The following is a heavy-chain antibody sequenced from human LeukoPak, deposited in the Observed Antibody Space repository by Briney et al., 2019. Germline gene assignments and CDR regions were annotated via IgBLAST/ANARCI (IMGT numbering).Heavy chain of an antibody. V-gene: IGHV3-48*01. Sequence: GGSLRLSCAASGSTFSIYAMNWVRQPPGKRLEWVAYVSGSGSTVYYADSVKGRFTISRDNGKSSLYLQMNSLRVEDTALYYCVRQFASWGQGTLVTVSS. CDR2: VSGSGSTV. CDR1: GSTFSIYA. J-gene: IGHJ4*02. CDR3: VRQFAS.